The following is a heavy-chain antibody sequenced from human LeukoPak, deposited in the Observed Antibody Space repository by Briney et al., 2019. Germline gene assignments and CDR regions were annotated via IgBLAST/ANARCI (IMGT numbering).Heavy chain of an antibody. CDR1: GFTFSSYS. CDR2: ISSSSSYI. J-gene: IGHJ4*02. D-gene: IGHD2-2*01. Sequence: GGSLRLSCAASGFTFSSYSMNWVRQAPGKGLEWVSSISSSSSYIYYADSVKGRFTISRDNAENSLYLQMNSLRAEDTAVYYCASSGCSSTSCYDYWGQGTLVTVSS. CDR3: ASSGCSSTSCYDY. V-gene: IGHV3-21*01.